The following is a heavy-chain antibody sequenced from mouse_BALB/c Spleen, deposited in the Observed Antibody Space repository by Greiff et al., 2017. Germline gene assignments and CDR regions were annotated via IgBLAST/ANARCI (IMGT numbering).Heavy chain of an antibody. J-gene: IGHJ4*01. CDR2: IYPGNVNT. D-gene: IGHD1-1*01. CDR3: ARGGYYGSSYEAMDY. V-gene: IGHV1S56*01. Sequence: QVQLQQSGPELVKPGASVRISCKASGYTFTSYYIHWVKQRPGQGLEWIGWIYPGNVNTKYNEKFKGKATLTADKSSSTAYMQLSSLTSEDSAVYFCARGGYYGSSYEAMDYWGQGTSVTVSS. CDR1: GYTFTSYY.